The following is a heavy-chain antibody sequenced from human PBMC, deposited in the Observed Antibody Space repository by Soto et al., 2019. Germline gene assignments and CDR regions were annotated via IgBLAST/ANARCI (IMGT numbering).Heavy chain of an antibody. D-gene: IGHD5-18*01. Sequence: SGPTLVNPTQTLTLTCTFSGFSLSTTGMCVSWIRQPPGKALEWLALIDWADDKYYSTSLKTRLTISKDTSKNQVVLTMTNVEPVDTATYFCSRAVGGFTYGYPDYWGQGTLVTVS. CDR1: GFSLSTTGMC. CDR3: SRAVGGFTYGYPDY. J-gene: IGHJ4*02. V-gene: IGHV2-70*01. CDR2: IDWADDK.